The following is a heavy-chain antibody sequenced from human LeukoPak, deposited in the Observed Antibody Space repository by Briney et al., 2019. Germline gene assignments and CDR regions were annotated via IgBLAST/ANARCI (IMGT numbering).Heavy chain of an antibody. CDR2: IYYSGST. Sequence: SETLSLTCTVSGGSVSSGSYYWSWIRQPPGKGLEWIGYIYYSGSTNYNSSLKSRVTISVDTSKNQFSLKLSSVTAADTAVYYCARELLRNPYGNDEASWGQGTLVTVSS. J-gene: IGHJ5*02. CDR3: ARELLRNPYGNDEAS. V-gene: IGHV4-61*01. CDR1: GGSVSSGSYY. D-gene: IGHD4-11*01.